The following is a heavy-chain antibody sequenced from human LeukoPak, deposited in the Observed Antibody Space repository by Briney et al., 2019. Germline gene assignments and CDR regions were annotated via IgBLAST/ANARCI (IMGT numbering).Heavy chain of an antibody. CDR3: AREESIAARPKGFDY. CDR2: IIPIFGTA. V-gene: IGHV1-69*05. J-gene: IGHJ4*02. CDR1: GGTFSSYA. D-gene: IGHD6-6*01. Sequence: ASVKVSCKASGGTFSSYAISWVRQAPGQGLEWMGGIIPIFGTANYAQKFQGRVTITTDESTSTAYMELSSLRSEDTAVYYCAREESIAARPKGFDYWGQGTLVTVSS.